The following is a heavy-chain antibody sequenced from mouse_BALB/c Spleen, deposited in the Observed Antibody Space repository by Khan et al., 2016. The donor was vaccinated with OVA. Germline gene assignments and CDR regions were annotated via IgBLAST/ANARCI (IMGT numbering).Heavy chain of an antibody. D-gene: IGHD1-2*01. J-gene: IGHJ3*01. CDR2: ISYDGSN. CDR3: TRDKNCYGYLAY. Sequence: EVKLEVSGPGLVKPSQSLSLTCSVTGYSITSGYYWNWIRQFPGNKLEWMGYISYDGSNNYNPSLKNRISITRDTSENQFFLTLNSVTTEDTATYYCTRDKNCYGYLAYWGQGTLVTVSA. CDR1: GYSITSGYY. V-gene: IGHV3-6*02.